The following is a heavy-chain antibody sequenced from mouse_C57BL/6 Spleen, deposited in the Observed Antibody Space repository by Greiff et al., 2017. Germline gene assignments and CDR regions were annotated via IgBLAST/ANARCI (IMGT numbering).Heavy chain of an antibody. J-gene: IGHJ4*01. CDR2: IYPGDGDT. Sequence: QVQLQQSGAELVKPGASVKISCKASGYAFSSYWMNWVKQRPGKGLEWIGQIYPGDGDTNYNGKFKGKATLTADTSSSTAYMQLSSLTSEDAAVYFCARSRFYAMDYWGQGTSVTVAS. V-gene: IGHV1-80*01. CDR3: ARSRFYAMDY. CDR1: GYAFSSYW.